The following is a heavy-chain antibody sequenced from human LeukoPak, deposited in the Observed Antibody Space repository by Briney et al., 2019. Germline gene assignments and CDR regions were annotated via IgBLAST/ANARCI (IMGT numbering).Heavy chain of an antibody. J-gene: IGHJ4*02. Sequence: ASVKVSCKASGYTFTGNYMHWVRQAPGQGLEWMGWINPNSGVTNYAQKFQGRVTMTRDTSISTAYMELSRLRSDDTAVYYCARDTPGHVTRYDYWGQGTLVTVSS. CDR2: INPNSGVT. D-gene: IGHD2-21*02. CDR1: GYTFTGNY. V-gene: IGHV1-2*02. CDR3: ARDTPGHVTRYDY.